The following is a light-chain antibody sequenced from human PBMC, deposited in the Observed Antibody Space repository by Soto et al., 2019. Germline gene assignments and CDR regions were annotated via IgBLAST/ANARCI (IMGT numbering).Light chain of an antibody. CDR2: GAS. V-gene: IGKV3-11*01. CDR3: QQRDNWPIT. J-gene: IGKJ5*01. Sequence: EIVSTQSPATLSLSPGERATLSCRSSQSISTFLAWYQQNPGQAPRLLIHGASNRATGVPARFSGSGSGTDFTLTISSLEPEDFAVYYCQQRDNWPITFGQGTRLEIK. CDR1: QSISTF.